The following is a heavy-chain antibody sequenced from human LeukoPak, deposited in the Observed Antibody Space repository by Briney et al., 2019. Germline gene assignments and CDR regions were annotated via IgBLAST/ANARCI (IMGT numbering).Heavy chain of an antibody. D-gene: IGHD1-26*01. CDR2: IIPILGIA. V-gene: IGHV1-69*04. J-gene: IGHJ4*02. CDR3: ARDSTIVGATEYFDY. CDR1: GGTFSSYT. Sequence: SVKVSCKASGGTFSSYTISWVRQAPGQGLEWMGRIIPILGIANYAQKFQGRVTITADKSTSTAYMELSSLRSEDTAVYYCARDSTIVGATEYFDYWGQGTLVTVSS.